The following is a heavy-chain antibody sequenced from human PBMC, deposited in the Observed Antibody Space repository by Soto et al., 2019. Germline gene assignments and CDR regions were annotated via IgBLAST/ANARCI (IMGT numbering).Heavy chain of an antibody. V-gene: IGHV3-48*01. CDR1: GFTFSSYS. CDR3: ANSGTGYSSGWYGRNYYYYGMDV. D-gene: IGHD6-19*01. CDR2: ISSSSSTI. Sequence: PGGSLRLSCAASGFTFSSYSMNWVRQAPGKGLEWVSYISSSSSTIYYADSVKGRFTISRDNSKNTLYLQMNSLRAEDTAVYYCANSGTGYSSGWYGRNYYYYGMDVWGQGTTVTVSS. J-gene: IGHJ6*02.